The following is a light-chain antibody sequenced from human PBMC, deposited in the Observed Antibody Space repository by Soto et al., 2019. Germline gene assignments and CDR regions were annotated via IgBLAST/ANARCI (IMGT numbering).Light chain of an antibody. J-gene: IGKJ1*01. V-gene: IGKV1-27*01. CDR3: QKYNSAPRT. CDR1: QGISNY. Sequence: DIQMTQSPSSLSASVGDRVTITCRASQGISNYLAWYQQKPGKVPKLLIYAASTLQSGGPSRFSGSGSGTEFTLTISSLQPEDVATYYCQKYNSAPRTCGQGTKVEIK. CDR2: AAS.